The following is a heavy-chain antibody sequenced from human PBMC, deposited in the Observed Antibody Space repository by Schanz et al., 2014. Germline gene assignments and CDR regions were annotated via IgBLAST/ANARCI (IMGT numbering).Heavy chain of an antibody. CDR3: ASSGAGYSGSWDFDY. CDR1: RSTFSSYT. J-gene: IGHJ4*02. V-gene: IGHV1-69*02. Sequence: QVQLVQSGAEVKKPGSSVKVSCKASRSTFSSYTISWVRQARGQGLEWVGRFIPILGIANYAQKFQGRVTITADKSTFTAYMDVSSLRSEDTAVYYCASSGAGYSGSWDFDYWGQGTLVTVSS. CDR2: FIPILGIA. D-gene: IGHD6-13*01.